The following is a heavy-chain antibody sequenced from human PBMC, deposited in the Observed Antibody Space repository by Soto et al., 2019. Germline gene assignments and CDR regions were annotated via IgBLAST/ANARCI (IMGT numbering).Heavy chain of an antibody. D-gene: IGHD2-21*01. CDR2: IYYSGST. CDR3: TRGTLIEVFDY. CDR1: GGSISRDY. J-gene: IGHJ4*02. V-gene: IGHV4-59*08. Sequence: QVQLQESGPGLLKPSETLSLTCSVSGGSISRDYWSWIRQSPGKGLEWIGYIYYSGSTRYNPSLNGRVTISTDTSKRQFPLQLRSVTAADTALYYCTRGTLIEVFDYWGQGTLVTVSS.